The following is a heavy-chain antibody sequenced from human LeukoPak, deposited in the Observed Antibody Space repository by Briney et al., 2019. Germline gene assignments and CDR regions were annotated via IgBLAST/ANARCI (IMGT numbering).Heavy chain of an antibody. V-gene: IGHV4-61*01. CDR1: GGSVSSANYY. J-gene: IGHJ5*02. D-gene: IGHD3-22*01. CDR2: IYYSGST. Sequence: SETLSLTCTVSGGSVSSANYYWSWIRQPPGKGLEWIGYIYYSGSTNYNPSLKSRVTISVDTSKNQFSLKLSSVTAADTAVYYCAREYYYDSSGRTNWFDPWGQGTLVTVSS. CDR3: AREYYYDSSGRTNWFDP.